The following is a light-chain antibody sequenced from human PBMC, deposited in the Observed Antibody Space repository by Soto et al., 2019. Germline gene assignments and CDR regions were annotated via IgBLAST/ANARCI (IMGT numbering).Light chain of an antibody. V-gene: IGLV2-11*01. CDR1: SSDVGDYNS. CDR3: CSYVGGYSYV. J-gene: IGLJ1*01. CDR2: DVS. Sequence: QSALTQPRSVSGSPGQSVTVSCIGTSSDVGDYNSVSWYQQHPGKAPKLMIYDVSKRPSGVPHRFSGSKSGNTASLTISGLQAEDEADYYCCSYVGGYSYVFGIGTKVTVL.